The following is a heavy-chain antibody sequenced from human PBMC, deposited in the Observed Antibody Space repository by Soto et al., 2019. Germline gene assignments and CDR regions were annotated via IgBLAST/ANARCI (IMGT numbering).Heavy chain of an antibody. J-gene: IGHJ4*02. CDR3: ARSEDVEMATIGGFDY. CDR2: IVVGSGNT. D-gene: IGHD5-12*01. V-gene: IGHV1-58*01. Sequence: SVKVSCKASGFTFTSSAVQWVRQARGQRLEWIGWIVVGSGNTNYAQKFQERVTITRDMSTSTAYMELSSLRSEDTAVYYCARSEDVEMATIGGFDYWGQGPRFTVSS. CDR1: GFTFTSSA.